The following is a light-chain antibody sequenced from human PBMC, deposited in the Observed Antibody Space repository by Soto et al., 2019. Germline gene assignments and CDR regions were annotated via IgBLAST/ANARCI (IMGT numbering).Light chain of an antibody. V-gene: IGLV2-23*02. Sequence: QSALTQPASVSGSPGQSITISCTGTSSDVGSYNLVSWYQQHPGKAPKLMIYEVSKRPSGVSNRFSGSKSGNTASLTISGLRAEDDADYYCCSYAGSSTYYVFGTGTKVTVL. CDR1: SSDVGSYNL. CDR2: EVS. CDR3: CSYAGSSTYYV. J-gene: IGLJ1*01.